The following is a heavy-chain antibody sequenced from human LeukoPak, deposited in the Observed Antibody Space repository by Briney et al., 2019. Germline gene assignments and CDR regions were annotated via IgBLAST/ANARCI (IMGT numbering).Heavy chain of an antibody. D-gene: IGHD3-9*01. Sequence: PSETLSLTCTVSGGSISSYYWSWIRQPPGKGLEWIGYIYYSGSTNYNPSLKSRVTISVDTSKNQFSLKLSSVTAADTAVYYCARHDILTGYYTSFDYWGQGTLVTVSS. V-gene: IGHV4-59*08. J-gene: IGHJ4*02. CDR1: GGSISSYY. CDR2: IYYSGST. CDR3: ARHDILTGYYTSFDY.